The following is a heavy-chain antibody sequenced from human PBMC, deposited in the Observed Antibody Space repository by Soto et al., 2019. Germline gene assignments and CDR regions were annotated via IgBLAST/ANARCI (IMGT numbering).Heavy chain of an antibody. J-gene: IGHJ6*02. CDR2: ISGYNGDT. CDR3: AKNGQPPYYYYGLDV. Sequence: GASVKVSCTASGYTFTRYGISWVRQAPGQGLEWMGWISGYNGDTNYAQKFQDRVSMTIDTSTGTAYMELRSLTSDDTAIYYCAKNGQPPYYYYGLDVWGQGTKVTVSS. D-gene: IGHD2-8*01. V-gene: IGHV1-18*01. CDR1: GYTFTRYG.